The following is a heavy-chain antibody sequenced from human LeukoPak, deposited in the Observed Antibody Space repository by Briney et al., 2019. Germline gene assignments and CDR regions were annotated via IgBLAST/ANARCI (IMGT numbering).Heavy chain of an antibody. CDR1: GGTFSSYA. CDR3: ASACGGDCNGDYYYYYGMDV. D-gene: IGHD2-21*02. J-gene: IGHJ6*02. CDR2: IIPILGIA. V-gene: IGHV1-69*04. Sequence: SVKVSCKASGGTFSSYAISWVRQAPGQGLEWMGRIIPILGIANYAQKFQGRVTITADKSTSTAYMELSSLRSEDTAVYYCASACGGDCNGDYYYYYGMDVWGQGTTVTVSS.